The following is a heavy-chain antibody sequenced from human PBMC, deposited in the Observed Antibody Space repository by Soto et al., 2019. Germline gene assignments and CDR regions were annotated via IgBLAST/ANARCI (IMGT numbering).Heavy chain of an antibody. Sequence: ASVKVSCKASGYTFTAYGIHWVRQAPGQRLEGMGWINTGNGHTKYSQKFQGRVTITRDTSARTAYMELNSLRSEDTAVYYCASRGYDFWSGLDPWGQGTLVTVSS. CDR3: ASRGYDFWSGLDP. CDR2: INTGNGHT. J-gene: IGHJ5*02. CDR1: GYTFTAYG. D-gene: IGHD3-3*01. V-gene: IGHV1-3*04.